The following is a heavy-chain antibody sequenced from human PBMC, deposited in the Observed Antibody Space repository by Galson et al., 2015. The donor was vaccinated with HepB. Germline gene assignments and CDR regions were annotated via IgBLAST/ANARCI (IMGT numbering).Heavy chain of an antibody. Sequence: SVKVSCKASGGTFSSYTISWVRQAPGQGLEWMGRIIPILGIANYAQKFQGRVTITADKSTSTAYMELSSLRSEDTAVYYCAGYYGSGSYEWDFDYWGQGTLVTVSS. CDR1: GGTFSSYT. CDR3: AGYYGSGSYEWDFDY. CDR2: IIPILGIA. J-gene: IGHJ4*02. V-gene: IGHV1-69*02. D-gene: IGHD3-10*01.